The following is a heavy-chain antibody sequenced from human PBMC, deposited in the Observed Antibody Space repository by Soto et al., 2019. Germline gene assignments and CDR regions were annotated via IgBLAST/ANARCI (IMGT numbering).Heavy chain of an antibody. V-gene: IGHV3-23*01. D-gene: IGHD3-16*01. Sequence: EVQLLQSGGGLVQPGGSLTLSCGVSGFPFAPSTMSWVRQAPGKGLEWVSTISVSVGSTYSADSVQGRFTVSSDISDNTLFLRMTSLTADDTAVYFCAKRGVPHSTSNAYFYDHWGRGVLVTVSS. J-gene: IGHJ4*02. CDR2: ISVSVGST. CDR1: GFPFAPST. CDR3: AKRGVPHSTSNAYFYDH.